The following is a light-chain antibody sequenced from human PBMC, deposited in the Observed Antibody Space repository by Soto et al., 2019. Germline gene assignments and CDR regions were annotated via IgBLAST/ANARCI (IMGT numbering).Light chain of an antibody. V-gene: IGKV3-15*01. J-gene: IGKJ4*01. CDR3: HQYNNWPPEVT. CDR2: DAS. CDR1: QSVSTN. Sequence: EIVMTQSPATLSVSPGERATLSCRASQSVSTNLARYQQKPGQAPRLLIYDASTRATGIPARFSGGGSGTDFTLTISSLQSEDFAVYYCHQYNNWPPEVTFGGGTKVEIK.